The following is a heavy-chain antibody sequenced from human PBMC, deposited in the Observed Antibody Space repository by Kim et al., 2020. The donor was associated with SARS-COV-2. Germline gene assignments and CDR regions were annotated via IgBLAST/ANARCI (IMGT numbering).Heavy chain of an antibody. CDR1: GGSITNYY. CDR3: ARTTVPGYSDY. CDR2: IYYSGST. V-gene: IGHV4-59*01. J-gene: IGHJ4*02. Sequence: SETLSITCTVSGGSITNYYWSWIRQPPGKGLEWIGWIYYSGSTNYNPPLKSRVAISIGTSNNQFSLKLSSVTAADTAMYYCARTTVPGYSDYWGQGTLVTVSS. D-gene: IGHD5-18*01.